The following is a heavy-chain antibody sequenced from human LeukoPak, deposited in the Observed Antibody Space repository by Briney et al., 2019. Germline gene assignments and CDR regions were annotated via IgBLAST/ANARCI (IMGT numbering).Heavy chain of an antibody. CDR2: IYYSGST. Sequence: SETLSLTCTVSGVSINRSSYYWGWIRQPPGKGLEWIGSIYYSGSTYYNPSLKSRVTISVDTSKNQFSLKLSSVTAADTAVYYCARRASARDDAFDIWGQGTLVTVSS. CDR3: ARRASARDDAFDI. J-gene: IGHJ3*02. V-gene: IGHV4-39*01. D-gene: IGHD2-2*01. CDR1: GVSINRSSYY.